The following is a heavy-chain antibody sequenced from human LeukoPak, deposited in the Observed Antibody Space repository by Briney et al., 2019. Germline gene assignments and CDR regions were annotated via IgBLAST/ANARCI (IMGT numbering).Heavy chain of an antibody. D-gene: IGHD3-22*01. CDR1: GFTFSSNW. V-gene: IGHV3-7*01. J-gene: IGHJ3*02. CDR3: ARDPYNTGGYAAFDI. CDR2: IKQDGSEK. Sequence: AGGSLRLSCAASGFTFSSNWVTWVRQAPGKGLEWVANIKQDGSEKQYVDSVKGRFTISRDNAKNSLYLQMNSLRVEDTAVYYCARDPYNTGGYAAFDIWGQGTMVTVSS.